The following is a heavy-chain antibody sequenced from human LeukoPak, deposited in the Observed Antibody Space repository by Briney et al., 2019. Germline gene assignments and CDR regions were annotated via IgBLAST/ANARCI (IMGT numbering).Heavy chain of an antibody. D-gene: IGHD2-2*01. CDR1: GFTFSSYW. Sequence: GGSLRLSCAASGFTFSSYWMNWVRQAPGKGLEWVSSISSSSSYIYYADSVKGRFTISRDNAKNSLYLQMNSLRAEDTAVYYCAYTVVPAAILPRSRAFDIWGQGTMVTVSS. J-gene: IGHJ3*02. CDR2: ISSSSSYI. V-gene: IGHV3-21*01. CDR3: AYTVVPAAILPRSRAFDI.